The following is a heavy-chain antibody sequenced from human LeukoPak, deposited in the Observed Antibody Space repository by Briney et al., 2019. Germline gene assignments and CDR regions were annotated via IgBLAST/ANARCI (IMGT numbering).Heavy chain of an antibody. Sequence: GRSLCFSCAASGFTFDDYAMHWVRQAPGKDLEWVSGISCNSSSIGYADSVKGRFTISRDNAKSTVYLQMDSLRAEDTALCYWAKDADCSSTSCYVQYYYYGIDVWGQGTTVTVSS. CDR2: ISCNSSSI. V-gene: IGHV3-9*01. D-gene: IGHD2-2*01. CDR3: AKDADCSSTSCYVQYYYYGIDV. J-gene: IGHJ6*02. CDR1: GFTFDDYA.